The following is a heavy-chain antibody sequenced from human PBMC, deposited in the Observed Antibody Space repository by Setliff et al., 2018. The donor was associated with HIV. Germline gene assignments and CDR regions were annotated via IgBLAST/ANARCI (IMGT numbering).Heavy chain of an antibody. CDR2: IRFNGRNI. CDR1: GFTLNHYA. V-gene: IGHV3-9*01. Sequence: GGSLRLSCVVSGFTLNHYAMHWVRQAPGKGLEWVSGIRFNGRNIAYAGSVKGRFTISRDSAKNSLYLQMDSLRAEDTAVYYCARSNCGGDCDAFDIWGQGTMVTVSS. D-gene: IGHD2-21*02. J-gene: IGHJ3*02. CDR3: ARSNCGGDCDAFDI.